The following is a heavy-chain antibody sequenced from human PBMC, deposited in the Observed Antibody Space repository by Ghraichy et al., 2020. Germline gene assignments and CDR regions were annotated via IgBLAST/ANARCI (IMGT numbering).Heavy chain of an antibody. CDR3: SRVPGTTPSTVVILLDAFDI. CDR1: GESFSGPY. CDR2: INHSGTT. D-gene: IGHD4-23*01. V-gene: IGHV4-34*01. J-gene: IGHJ3*02. Sequence: SETLSLTCAFYGESFSGPYWTWLRQPPGKGLEWIGEINHSGTTNYNPSLKSRVTMSVDTSKNQFSLNLNSVPAADTAVYYCSRVPGTTPSTVVILLDAFDICGKGTTIT.